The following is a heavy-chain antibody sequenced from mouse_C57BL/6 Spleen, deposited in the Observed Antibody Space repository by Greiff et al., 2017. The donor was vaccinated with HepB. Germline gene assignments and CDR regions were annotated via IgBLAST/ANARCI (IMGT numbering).Heavy chain of an antibody. J-gene: IGHJ4*01. CDR3: ARYYGSSYYYAMDY. CDR2: INYDGSST. CDR1: GFTFSDYY. V-gene: IGHV5-16*01. Sequence: DVMLVESEGGLVQPGSSMKLSCTASGFTFSDYYMAWVRQVPEKGLEWVANINYDGSSTYYLDSLKSRFIISRDNAKNILYLQMSSLKSEDTATYYCARYYGSSYYYAMDYWGQGTSVTVSS. D-gene: IGHD1-1*01.